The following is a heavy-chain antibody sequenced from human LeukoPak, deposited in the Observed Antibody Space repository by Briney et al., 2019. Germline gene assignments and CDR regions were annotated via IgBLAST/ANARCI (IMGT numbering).Heavy chain of an antibody. D-gene: IGHD3-3*01. J-gene: IGHJ4*02. Sequence: GGSLRLSCAASGFTFSSYGLHWVRQAPGKGLECVAVISKDGSNEHYADSVKGRFTISRDNAKNSLYLQMNSLRAEDTAVYYCARDRPYDFWSGYYTNDYFDYWGQGTLVTVSS. CDR1: GFTFSSYG. CDR2: ISKDGSNE. CDR3: ARDRPYDFWSGYYTNDYFDY. V-gene: IGHV3-30*04.